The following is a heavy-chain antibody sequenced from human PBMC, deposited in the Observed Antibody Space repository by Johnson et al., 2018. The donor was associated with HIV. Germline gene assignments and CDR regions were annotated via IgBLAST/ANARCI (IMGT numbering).Heavy chain of an antibody. CDR3: AKDQGFVYGGNSDAFDI. D-gene: IGHD4-23*01. V-gene: IGHV3-30-3*01. Sequence: QVQLVESGGGVVQPGRSLRLSCAASGFTFRSHAMHWVRQAPGKGLEWVAVISYDGNNKFQAESVTGRFTISRDNSRNTLYLQMNSLRAEDTAIYYCAKDQGFVYGGNSDAFDIWGQGTMVTVSS. J-gene: IGHJ3*02. CDR2: ISYDGNNK. CDR1: GFTFRSHA.